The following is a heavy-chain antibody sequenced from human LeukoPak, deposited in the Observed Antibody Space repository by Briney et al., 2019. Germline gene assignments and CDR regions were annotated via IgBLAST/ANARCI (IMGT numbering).Heavy chain of an antibody. CDR1: GYTFAGYY. J-gene: IGHJ4*02. Sequence: ASVKVSCKASGYTFAGYYMHWVRQAPGQGLEWTGRIDPNSGGTNYAQKFQDRVTMTRDTSISTAYMELSRLRSDDTAVYYCARVLITMVRGVMPDYWGQGTLVTVSS. V-gene: IGHV1-2*06. D-gene: IGHD3-10*01. CDR2: IDPNSGGT. CDR3: ARVLITMVRGVMPDY.